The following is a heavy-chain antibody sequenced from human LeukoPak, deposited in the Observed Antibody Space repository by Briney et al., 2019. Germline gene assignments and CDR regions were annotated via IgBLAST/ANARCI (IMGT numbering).Heavy chain of an antibody. CDR1: GFTFSSYG. V-gene: IGHV3-33*06. J-gene: IGHJ4*02. CDR3: AKDIEPEDGDYGYDY. CDR2: IWYDGSNK. Sequence: PGGSLRLSCAASGFTFSSYGMHWVRQAPGKGLEWEAVIWYDGSNKYYADSVKGRFTISRDNSKNTLYLQMNSLRAEDTAVYYCAKDIEPEDGDYGYDYWGPGTLVTVSS. D-gene: IGHD4-17*01.